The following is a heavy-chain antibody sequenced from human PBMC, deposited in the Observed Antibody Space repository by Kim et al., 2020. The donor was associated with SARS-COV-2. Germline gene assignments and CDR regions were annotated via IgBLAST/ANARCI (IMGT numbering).Heavy chain of an antibody. V-gene: IGHV4-34*01. CDR2: INHSGST. CDR3: ARGYPITMVRVPFMDV. J-gene: IGHJ6*02. CDR1: GGSFSGYY. D-gene: IGHD3-10*01. Sequence: SETLSLTCAVYGGSFSGYYWSWIRQPPGKGLEWIGEINHSGSTNYNPSLKSRVTISVDTSKNQFSLKLSSVTAADTAVYYCARGYPITMVRVPFMDVWGQGTTVTVSS.